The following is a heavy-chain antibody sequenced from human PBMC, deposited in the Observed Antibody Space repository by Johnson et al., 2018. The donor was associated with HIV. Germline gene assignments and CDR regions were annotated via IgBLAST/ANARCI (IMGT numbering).Heavy chain of an antibody. D-gene: IGHD5-18*01. Sequence: EVQLVESGGGVVQPGRSLRLSCAASGFSFSNYAMHWVRQAPGKGLECVFVIRCNTDSRCCPDSVTGRFTISRDNAKSSLYLQMNSLRAEDTAVYYCARNRPVSYGYRGAFDFWGQGTMVTVSS. CDR3: ARNRPVSYGYRGAFDF. CDR2: IRCNTDSR. CDR1: GFSFSNYA. J-gene: IGHJ3*01. V-gene: IGHV3-21*01.